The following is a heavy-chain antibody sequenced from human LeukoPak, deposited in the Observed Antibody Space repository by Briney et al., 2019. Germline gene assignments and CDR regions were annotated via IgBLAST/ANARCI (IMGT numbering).Heavy chain of an antibody. D-gene: IGHD3-3*01. J-gene: IGHJ5*02. Sequence: PGGSLRLSCVVSGFTVSSNYMSWVRQAPGKGLEWVSVLYSGGNTYHADSVKGRFTISRDNSKNTLYLQMNSLRAEDTAVYYCAKPSYYDFWSASLGWFDPWGQGTLVTVSS. V-gene: IGHV3-53*01. CDR2: LYSGGNT. CDR1: GFTVSSNY. CDR3: AKPSYYDFWSASLGWFDP.